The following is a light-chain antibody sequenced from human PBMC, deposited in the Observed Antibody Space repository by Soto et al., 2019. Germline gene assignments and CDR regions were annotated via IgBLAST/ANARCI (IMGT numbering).Light chain of an antibody. J-gene: IGKJ1*01. CDR2: GAS. CDR1: QSVSSIY. CDR3: QQYGSSRWT. Sequence: IVFTHSPGTLSLSPGERATLSCRASQSVSSIYLAWYQQKPGQAPRLLIYGASSRATGIPDRFSGSGSGTDFTLTISRLEPEDFAVYYCQQYGSSRWTFGQGTKVDIK. V-gene: IGKV3-20*01.